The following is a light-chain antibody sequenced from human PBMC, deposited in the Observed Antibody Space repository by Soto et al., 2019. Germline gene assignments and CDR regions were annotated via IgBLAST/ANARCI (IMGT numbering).Light chain of an antibody. J-gene: IGKJ5*01. Sequence: EIVLTQSPGTLSLSPGERATLSCRASQSFRGLLAWYQQKPGQAPRLLIYGASSRATGIPDRFSGSGTGTDFTLTISRLEPEDFAVYYCQQHGISHITFGQGTRLEIK. CDR2: GAS. CDR3: QQHGISHIT. V-gene: IGKV3-20*01. CDR1: QSFRGL.